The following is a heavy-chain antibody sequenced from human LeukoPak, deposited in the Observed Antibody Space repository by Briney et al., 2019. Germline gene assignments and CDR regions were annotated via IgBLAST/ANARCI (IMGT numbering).Heavy chain of an antibody. Sequence: GASVKVSCKASGGTFSSYAISWVRQAPGQGLEWMGGIIPVFGTSNYAQKFQGRVTITADESTRTAYMELSSLRSEDTAVYYCARGMVRGVIITSEMYFDYWGQGTLVTVSS. CDR2: IIPVFGTS. CDR3: ARGMVRGVIITSEMYFDY. V-gene: IGHV1-69*13. CDR1: GGTFSSYA. J-gene: IGHJ4*02. D-gene: IGHD3-10*01.